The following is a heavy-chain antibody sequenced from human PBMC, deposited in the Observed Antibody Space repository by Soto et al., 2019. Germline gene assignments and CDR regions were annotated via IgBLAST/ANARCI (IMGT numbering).Heavy chain of an antibody. V-gene: IGHV3-15*01. J-gene: IGHJ4*02. Sequence: EVQVVESGGDLVEPGGSLRLSCETSGFMFSSAWMSWVRQAPGKGLEWVARIKSKKDGGARDYAAPVNGRFSISRDDSKSTVYLQMNNLRAEDTALYYCVEGWNDFWGQGTLVTVSS. CDR2: IKSKKDGGAR. D-gene: IGHD1-1*01. CDR1: GFMFSSAW. CDR3: VEGWNDF.